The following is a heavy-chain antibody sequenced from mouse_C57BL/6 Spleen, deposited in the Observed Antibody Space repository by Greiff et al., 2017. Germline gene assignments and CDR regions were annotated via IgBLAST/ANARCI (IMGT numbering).Heavy chain of an antibody. D-gene: IGHD2-5*01. J-gene: IGHJ2*01. CDR2: ISSGGSYT. Sequence: EVQRVESGGDLVKPGGSLKLSCAASGFTFSSYGMSWVRQTPDKRLEWVATISSGGSYTYYPDSVKGRFTISRDNAKNTLYLQMSSLKSEYTAMXYCARQNYSNYLDYWGKGTTLTVSS. V-gene: IGHV5-6*01. CDR1: GFTFSSYG. CDR3: ARQNYSNYLDY.